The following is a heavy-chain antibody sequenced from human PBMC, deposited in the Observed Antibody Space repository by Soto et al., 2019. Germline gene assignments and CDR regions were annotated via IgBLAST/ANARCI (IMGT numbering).Heavy chain of an antibody. V-gene: IGHV4-59*08. Sequence: SETLSLTCTVSGGSISSYYWSWIRQPPGKGLEWIGYIYYSGSTNYNPSLKSRVTISVDTSKNQFSLKLSSVTAADTAVYYCARSGGFGELLYVGDNWFDPWGQGTLVTAPQ. CDR1: GGSISSYY. CDR3: ARSGGFGELLYVGDNWFDP. J-gene: IGHJ5*02. D-gene: IGHD3-10*01. CDR2: IYYSGST.